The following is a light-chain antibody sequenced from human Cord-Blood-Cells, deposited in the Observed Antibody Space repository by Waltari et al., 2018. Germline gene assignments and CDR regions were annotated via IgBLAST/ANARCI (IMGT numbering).Light chain of an antibody. CDR3: SSYTSSSFVV. CDR1: SSDVGSYNR. Sequence: QSALTQPPSVSGSPGQSVTISCTGTSSDVGSYNRVSWYQQPPGTAPKLLIYEVSNRPSGVPDRFSGSKSGNTASLTISWLQAEDEADYYCSSYTSSSFVVFGGGTKLTVL. V-gene: IGLV2-18*02. CDR2: EVS. J-gene: IGLJ2*01.